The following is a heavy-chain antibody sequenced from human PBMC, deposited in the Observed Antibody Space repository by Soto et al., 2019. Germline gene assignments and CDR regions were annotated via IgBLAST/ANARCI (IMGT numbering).Heavy chain of an antibody. V-gene: IGHV3-11*03. CDR3: AKNPGYYYDSTGYHFDY. CDR2: ISSDSRDT. CDR1: GFTVSGYY. J-gene: IGHJ4*02. Sequence: GGSLRLSCAASGFTVSGYYMGWIRQPPVKGLEWISYISSDSRDTNHADSVKGRFTISRDNAKNSLYLQMNSLRAEDTAVYYCAKNPGYYYDSTGYHFDYWGQGTLVTVSS. D-gene: IGHD3-22*01.